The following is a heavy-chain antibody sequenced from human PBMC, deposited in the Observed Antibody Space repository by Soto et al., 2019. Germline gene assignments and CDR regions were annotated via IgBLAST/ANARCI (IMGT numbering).Heavy chain of an antibody. J-gene: IGHJ4*02. D-gene: IGHD6-19*01. Sequence: GGSLILSCAASGFAFSSYGMSWVRQAPGKGLEWVSSVTGNGVGTYYADSVKGRFTISRDNSKNTLYLQMDSLRPADTATYYWAKECPSQWLAHWDYWGQGTLVTXS. V-gene: IGHV3-23*01. CDR3: AKECPSQWLAHWDY. CDR1: GFAFSSYG. CDR2: VTGNGVGT.